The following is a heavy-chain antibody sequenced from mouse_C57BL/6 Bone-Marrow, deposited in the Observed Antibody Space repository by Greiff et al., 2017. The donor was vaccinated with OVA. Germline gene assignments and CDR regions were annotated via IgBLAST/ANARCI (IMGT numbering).Heavy chain of an antibody. Sequence: EVQLVESGGGLVQPGGSLKLSCAASGFTFSDYGMAWVRQAPRKGPEWVAFISNLAYSIYYADTVTGRFTISRENAKNTLYLEMSSLRSEDTAMYYCARIYYYGITPYFDVWGTGTTVTVSS. V-gene: IGHV5-15*01. CDR1: GFTFSDYG. J-gene: IGHJ1*03. D-gene: IGHD1-1*01. CDR3: ARIYYYGITPYFDV. CDR2: ISNLAYSI.